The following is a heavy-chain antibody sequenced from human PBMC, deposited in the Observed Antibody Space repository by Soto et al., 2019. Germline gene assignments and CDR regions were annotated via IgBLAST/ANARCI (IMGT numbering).Heavy chain of an antibody. Sequence: VQLVQSGAEVKKPGSSVKVSCKASGGTFSSYAISWLRQAPGKGLEWRGGIIPIFGTANYAQKFQGRVTITADESTSTAYMELSSLRSEDTAVYYCASSGYCSGGSCSYPQYYYYGMDVWGQGTTVTVSS. CDR3: ASSGYCSGGSCSYPQYYYYGMDV. D-gene: IGHD2-15*01. CDR2: IIPIFGTA. V-gene: IGHV1-69*12. J-gene: IGHJ6*02. CDR1: GGTFSSYA.